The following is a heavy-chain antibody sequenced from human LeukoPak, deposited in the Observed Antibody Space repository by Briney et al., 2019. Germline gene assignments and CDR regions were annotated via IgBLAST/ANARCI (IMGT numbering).Heavy chain of an antibody. CDR3: ARDSKPIAVAVSFDY. CDR2: ISSSSSYI. J-gene: IGHJ4*02. D-gene: IGHD6-19*01. CDR1: GFTFSSYS. V-gene: IGHV3-21*01. Sequence: PGGSLRLSCAASGFTFSSYSMNCVRQAPGKGLEWVSSISSSSSYIYYADSLKGRFTISRDNAKNSLYLQMNSLRAEDTAVYYCARDSKPIAVAVSFDYWGQGTLVTVSS.